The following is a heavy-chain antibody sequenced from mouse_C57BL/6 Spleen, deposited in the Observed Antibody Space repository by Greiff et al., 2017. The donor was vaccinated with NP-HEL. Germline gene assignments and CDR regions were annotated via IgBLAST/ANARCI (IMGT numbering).Heavy chain of an antibody. CDR2: ISGGGGNT. J-gene: IGHJ3*01. CDR1: GFTFSSYT. D-gene: IGHD2-4*01. CDR3: ARHVYDYDSWFAY. Sequence: EVMLVESGGGLVKPGGSLKLSCAASGFTFSSYTMSWVRQTPEKGLEWVATISGGGGNTYYPDSVKGRFTISRDNAKNTLYLQMSSLRSEDTALYYCARHVYDYDSWFAYWGQGTMVTVSS. V-gene: IGHV5-9*01.